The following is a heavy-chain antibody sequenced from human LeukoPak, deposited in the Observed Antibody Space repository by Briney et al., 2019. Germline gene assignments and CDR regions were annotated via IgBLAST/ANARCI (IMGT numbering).Heavy chain of an antibody. J-gene: IGHJ3*02. Sequence: GGSLRLSCAASGFTFSSYSMNWVRQAPGKGLEWVSSISSSSSYIYYADSVKGRFTISRDNAKNSLYLQMNSLRAEDTAVYYCASDYDFWSGYPSGAFDIWGQGTMVTVSS. V-gene: IGHV3-21*01. CDR3: ASDYDFWSGYPSGAFDI. CDR1: GFTFSSYS. CDR2: ISSSSSYI. D-gene: IGHD3-3*01.